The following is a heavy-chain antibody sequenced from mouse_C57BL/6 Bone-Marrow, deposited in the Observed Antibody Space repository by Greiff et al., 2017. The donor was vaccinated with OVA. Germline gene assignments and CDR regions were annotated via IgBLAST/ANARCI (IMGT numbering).Heavy chain of an antibody. Sequence: VQLVESGPELVKPGASVKISCKASGYAFSSSWMNWVKQRPGKGLEWIGRIYPGDGDTNYNGKFKGKATLTADKSSSKAYMQLSSLTSEDSAVYFCARYYDYDWYFDVWGTGTTVTLSS. J-gene: IGHJ1*03. CDR2: IYPGDGDT. V-gene: IGHV1-82*01. CDR1: GYAFSSSW. CDR3: ARYYDYDWYFDV. D-gene: IGHD2-4*01.